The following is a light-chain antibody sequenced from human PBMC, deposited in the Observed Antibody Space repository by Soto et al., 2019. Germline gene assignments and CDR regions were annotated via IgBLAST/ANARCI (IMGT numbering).Light chain of an antibody. J-gene: IGKJ1*01. CDR2: GPS. V-gene: IGKV3-15*01. CDR3: QQYDRWPPST. Sequence: EIVMTQSPATLSVSPGEGATLSCRASQSVSNNLAWYQQKPGQAPRLLIYGPSTRATGVPARFSGSGSGTEFTRTISGLQSEDIAVYYCQQYDRWPPSTFGQGTKVEI. CDR1: QSVSNN.